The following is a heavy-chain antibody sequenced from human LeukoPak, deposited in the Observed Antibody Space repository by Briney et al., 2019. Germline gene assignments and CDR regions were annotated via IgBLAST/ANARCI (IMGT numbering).Heavy chain of an antibody. CDR2: IYSSGST. J-gene: IGHJ4*02. D-gene: IGHD1-26*01. Sequence: PSETLSLTCIVSGGSISGDYWSWIRQSAGKGLEWIGRIYSSGSTVYNPALKSRVTMSVDTSKNQFSLKLSSLTAADSAVYYCVRVSPALGANYFDYWGQGTLVTVSS. V-gene: IGHV4-4*07. CDR3: VRVSPALGANYFDY. CDR1: GGSISGDY.